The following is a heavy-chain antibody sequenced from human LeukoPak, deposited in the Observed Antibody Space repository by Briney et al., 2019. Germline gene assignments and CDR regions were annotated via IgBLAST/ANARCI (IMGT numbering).Heavy chain of an antibody. CDR2: IYYSGST. CDR1: GGSISSYY. CDR3: ARGDYGVGDFDY. D-gene: IGHD4-17*01. V-gene: IGHV4-59*01. Sequence: PSETLSPTCTVSGGSISSYYWSWIRQPPGKGLEWIGYIYYSGSTNYNPSPKSRVTISVDTSKNQFSLKLSSVTAADTAVYYCARGDYGVGDFDYWGQGTLVTVSS. J-gene: IGHJ4*02.